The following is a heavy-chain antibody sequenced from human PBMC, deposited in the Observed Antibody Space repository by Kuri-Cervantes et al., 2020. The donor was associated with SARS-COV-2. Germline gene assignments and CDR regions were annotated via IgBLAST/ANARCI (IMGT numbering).Heavy chain of an antibody. CDR3: ARESTGTTVPGQFDP. D-gene: IGHD1-1*01. V-gene: IGHV1-18*01. CDR1: GYTFTSYG. CDR2: ISAYNGNT. Sequence: ASVKVSCKASGYTFTSYGISWVRQAPGQGLEWMGWISAYNGNTNCAQKLQGRVTMTTDTSTSTAYMELRSLRSDDTAVYYCARESTGTTVPGQFDPWGQGTLVTVSS. J-gene: IGHJ5*02.